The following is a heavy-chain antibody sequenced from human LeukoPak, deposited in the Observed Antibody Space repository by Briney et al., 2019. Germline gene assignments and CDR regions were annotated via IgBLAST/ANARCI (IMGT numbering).Heavy chain of an antibody. D-gene: IGHD3-16*01. J-gene: IGHJ3*02. Sequence: GGSLRLSCAAPGFTFSSYDMHWVRQATGKGLEWVSAIGTAGDTYYPGSVKGRFTISRENAKNSLYLQMNSLRAWDTAVYYCARGRWGAFDIWGQGTMVTVSS. CDR2: IGTAGDT. CDR1: GFTFSSYD. V-gene: IGHV3-13*01. CDR3: ARGRWGAFDI.